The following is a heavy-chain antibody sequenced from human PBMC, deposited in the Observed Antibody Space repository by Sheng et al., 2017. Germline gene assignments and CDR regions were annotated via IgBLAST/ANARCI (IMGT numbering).Heavy chain of an antibody. CDR3: ARKACSSTSCYPYYYYYMDV. J-gene: IGHJ6*03. CDR2: IIPIFGTT. Sequence: QVQLVQSGAEVKKPGSSVKVSCKASGGTFSTYAISWVRQAPGQGLEWMGGIIPIFGTTNYAQNFQGRVTITADESTSTAYMELSSLRSEDTAVYYCARKACSSTSCYPYYYYYMDVWGQGTTVTVSS. CDR1: GGTFSTYA. V-gene: IGHV1-69*13. D-gene: IGHD2-2*01.